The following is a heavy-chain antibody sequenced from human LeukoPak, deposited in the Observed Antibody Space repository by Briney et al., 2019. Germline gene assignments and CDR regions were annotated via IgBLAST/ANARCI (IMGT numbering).Heavy chain of an antibody. CDR3: ARDNSVGDIAWWFDP. V-gene: IGHV3-48*03. J-gene: IGHJ5*02. CDR2: ISSSGSTI. D-gene: IGHD3-10*01. CDR1: GFTFSSYE. Sequence: GGSLRLSCAASGFTFSSYEMNWVRQAPGKGLEWVSYISSSGSTIYYADSVKGRFTISRDNAKNSLYLQMNSLRSEDTAVYYCARDNSVGDIAWWFDPWGQGTLVTVSS.